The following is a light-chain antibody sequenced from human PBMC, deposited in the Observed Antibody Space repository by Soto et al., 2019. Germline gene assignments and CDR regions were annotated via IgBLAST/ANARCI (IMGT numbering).Light chain of an antibody. V-gene: IGKV1-39*01. CDR2: AAS. Sequence: DIQMTQSPSSLSASVGDRVTITCRASQSISSYLNWFQHKPGEAPKLLIYAASTLQSGVPSRFSGSGSGTDFTLTVSSLQTEDFAAYYCQQIYSVPLTFCGGTKVEIK. CDR1: QSISSY. J-gene: IGKJ4*01. CDR3: QQIYSVPLT.